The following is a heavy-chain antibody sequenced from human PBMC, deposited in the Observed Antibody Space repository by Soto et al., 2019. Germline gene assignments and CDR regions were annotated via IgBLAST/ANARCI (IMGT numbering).Heavy chain of an antibody. CDR3: ASAGIDCSGGSCYFSWFDP. CDR2: INPNSGGT. V-gene: IGHV1-2*02. Sequence: AAVKVSCNASGYTFTGYSMHWVRQAPGQGLEWMGWINPNSGGTNYAQKFQGRVTMTRDPSTSTAYMELSRLRSDDTAVYYCASAGIDCSGGSCYFSWFDPWGQGTLVTVSS. CDR1: GYTFTGYS. J-gene: IGHJ5*02. D-gene: IGHD2-15*01.